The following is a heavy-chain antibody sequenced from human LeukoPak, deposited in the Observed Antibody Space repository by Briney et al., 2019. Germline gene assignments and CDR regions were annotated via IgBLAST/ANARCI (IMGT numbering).Heavy chain of an antibody. CDR1: GFTFEDYD. Sequence: GGSLRLSCAASGFTFEDYDMNWVRQAPGKGLEWVSGIKWNGGSTGYADSVRGRFTISRDNAKNSLYLQMNRLRAEDTALYYCARDRNDYDFWSGYSMSYFDYWGQGTLVTVSS. J-gene: IGHJ4*02. D-gene: IGHD3-3*01. CDR2: IKWNGGST. V-gene: IGHV3-20*04. CDR3: ARDRNDYDFWSGYSMSYFDY.